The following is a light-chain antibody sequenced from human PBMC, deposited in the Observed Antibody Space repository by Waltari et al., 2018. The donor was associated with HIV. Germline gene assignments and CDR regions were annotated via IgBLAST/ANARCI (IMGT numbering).Light chain of an antibody. J-gene: IGLJ2*01. CDR2: DVS. CDR3: SSYSSTTGHVV. CDR1: TADIAGDHH. Sequence: HSGLAQPASVSGSLGQTIAIFCTGSTADIAGDHHVSWYQQFPGKPPKLVIYDVSQRPSGISDRFSGARSGNTASLTISGLLMDDESEYIWSSYSSTTGHVVFGGGTKVTVL. V-gene: IGLV2-14*03.